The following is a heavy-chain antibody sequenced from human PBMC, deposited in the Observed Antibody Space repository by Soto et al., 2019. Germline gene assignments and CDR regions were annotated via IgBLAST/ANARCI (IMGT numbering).Heavy chain of an antibody. CDR2: ISGSGGST. D-gene: IGHD6-19*01. CDR3: AKPHFPSIAVAAPAFDY. Sequence: PGGSLRLSCAASGFTFSSYAMSWVRQAPGKGLEWVSAISGSGGSTYYADSVKGRFTISRDNSKNTLYLQMNSLRAEDTAVYYCAKPHFPSIAVAAPAFDYWGQGTLVTVSS. V-gene: IGHV3-23*01. J-gene: IGHJ4*02. CDR1: GFTFSSYA.